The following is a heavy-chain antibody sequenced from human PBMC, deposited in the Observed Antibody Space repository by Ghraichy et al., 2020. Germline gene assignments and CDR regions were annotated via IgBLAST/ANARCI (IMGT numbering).Heavy chain of an antibody. V-gene: IGHV4-61*02. D-gene: IGHD2/OR15-2a*01. CDR1: GGSISNENYY. CDR2: IYFRGTT. CDR3: ARGGSSNFYPVDL. Sequence: SETLSLTCTVSGGSISNENYYYNWIRQPAGKGLEWIGRIYFRGTTNYEPSLKNRVTISLDTSKNQFSLEVTSGTAADTAEYFCARGGSSNFYPVDLWGQGTLVTVSP. J-gene: IGHJ5*02.